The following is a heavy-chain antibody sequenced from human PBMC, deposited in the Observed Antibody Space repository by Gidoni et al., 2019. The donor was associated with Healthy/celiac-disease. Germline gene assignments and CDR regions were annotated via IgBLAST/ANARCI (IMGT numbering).Heavy chain of an antibody. Sequence: QVQLVESGGGVVQPGRSLRLSCAASGFTFSSYGMHWVRQAPGKGLEWVAVISYDGSNKYYADSVKGRFTISRDNSKNTLYLQMNSLRTEDTAVYYCEKEYIAVAGYGMDVWGQGTTVTVSS. V-gene: IGHV3-30*18. CDR1: GFTFSSYG. D-gene: IGHD6-19*01. CDR3: EKEYIAVAGYGMDV. J-gene: IGHJ6*02. CDR2: ISYDGSNK.